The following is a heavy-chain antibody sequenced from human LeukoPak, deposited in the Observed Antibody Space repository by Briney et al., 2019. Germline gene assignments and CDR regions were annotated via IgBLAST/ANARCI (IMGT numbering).Heavy chain of an antibody. D-gene: IGHD2-15*01. CDR2: IYSGGTT. CDR1: GFTFTSYW. J-gene: IGHJ4*02. Sequence: GGSLRLSCAASGFTFTSYWMHWVRQAPGKGLEWVSVIYSGGTTYYADSVKGRFTISRDNSKNTLYLQMNSLRAEDTAVYSCARGYCSDGGCALDYWGQGTLVTVSS. V-gene: IGHV3-66*01. CDR3: ARGYCSDGGCALDY.